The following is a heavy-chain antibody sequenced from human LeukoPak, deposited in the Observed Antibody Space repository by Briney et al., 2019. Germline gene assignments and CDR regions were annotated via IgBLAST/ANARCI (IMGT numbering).Heavy chain of an antibody. CDR1: VYTFTSYA. V-gene: IGHV1-3*03. Sequence: GASVKVSCKASVYTFTSYAMHWVRQAPGQRLEWMGWINAGNGNTKYSQEFQGRVTITRDTSASTAYMELSSLRSEDMAVYYCARSPLGYCSSTSCPFWYYYYYMDVWGKGTTVTVSS. J-gene: IGHJ6*03. CDR3: ARSPLGYCSSTSCPFWYYYYYMDV. D-gene: IGHD2-2*01. CDR2: INAGNGNT.